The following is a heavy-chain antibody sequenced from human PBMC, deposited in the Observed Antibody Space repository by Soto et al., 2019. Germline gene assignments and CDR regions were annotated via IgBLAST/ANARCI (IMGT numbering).Heavy chain of an antibody. D-gene: IGHD6-13*01. CDR3: ARDNIAQQLWYSDGMDV. Sequence: PVGSLRLSCAASGFTFSSYSMNWVRQAPGKGLEWVSSISSSSSYIYYADSVKGRFTISRDNAKNSLYLQMNSLRAEDTAVYYCARDNIAQQLWYSDGMDVWGQGTTVTVSS. J-gene: IGHJ6*02. CDR1: GFTFSSYS. V-gene: IGHV3-21*01. CDR2: ISSSSSYI.